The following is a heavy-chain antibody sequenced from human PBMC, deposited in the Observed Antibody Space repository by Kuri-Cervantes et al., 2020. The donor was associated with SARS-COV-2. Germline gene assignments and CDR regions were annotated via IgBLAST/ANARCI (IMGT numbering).Heavy chain of an antibody. J-gene: IGHJ6*02. Sequence: GESLKISCAASGFTFSSYAMSWVRQAPGKGLEWVSAISGSGGSTYYADSVKGRFTISRDNSKNTLYLQMNSLRAEDTAVYYCAKDLLEYYDFWSGYYTGEYGMDVWGQGTTVTSSS. V-gene: IGHV3-23*01. CDR2: ISGSGGST. CDR3: AKDLLEYYDFWSGYYTGEYGMDV. D-gene: IGHD3-3*01. CDR1: GFTFSSYA.